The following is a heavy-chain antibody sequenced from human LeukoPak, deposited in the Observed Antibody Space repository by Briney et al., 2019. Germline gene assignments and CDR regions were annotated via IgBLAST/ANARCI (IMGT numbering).Heavy chain of an antibody. J-gene: IGHJ4*02. CDR3: ARDENYGIFFNVDY. CDR2: ISGSTGDT. CDR1: GYSFVLYG. V-gene: IGHV1-18*01. D-gene: IGHD4-17*01. Sequence: WASVKVSCKASGYSFVLYGISWVRQAPGEGPEWMGWISGSTGDTKYAQKFQGRVTMTADTSTSTAYMELRSLRSDDTAVYYCARDENYGIFFNVDYWGQGTLVTVSS.